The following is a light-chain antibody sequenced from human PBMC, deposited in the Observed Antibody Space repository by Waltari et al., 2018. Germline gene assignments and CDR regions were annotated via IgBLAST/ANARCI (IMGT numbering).Light chain of an antibody. CDR1: SPNIGKNY. V-gene: IGLV1-51*01. CDR3: GTWDSSMSVGV. J-gene: IGLJ2*01. CDR2: EED. Sequence: QSVLTQQPSVSAASGQKVTISCSGRSPNIGKNYLSWYQQFPGTAPKLLIYEEDKRPSGISGRFSGSKSGTSATLDIHGLQTGDEADYYCGTWDSSMSVGVLGGGTKVTVL.